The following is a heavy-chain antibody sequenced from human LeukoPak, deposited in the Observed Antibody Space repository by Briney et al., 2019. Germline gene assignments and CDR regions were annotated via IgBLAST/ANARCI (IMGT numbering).Heavy chain of an antibody. D-gene: IGHD2-2*01. CDR2: ISGSGGST. CDR1: GFTFSSYA. Sequence: GGSLRLSCAASGFTFSSYAMSWVRQAPGKGLEWVSAISGSGGSTYYADSVKGRFTISRDNSKNTLYPQMNSLRAEDTAVFYCAKPLSELGYCSSTSCYASDYWGQGTLVTVSS. CDR3: AKPLSELGYCSSTSCYASDY. J-gene: IGHJ4*02. V-gene: IGHV3-23*01.